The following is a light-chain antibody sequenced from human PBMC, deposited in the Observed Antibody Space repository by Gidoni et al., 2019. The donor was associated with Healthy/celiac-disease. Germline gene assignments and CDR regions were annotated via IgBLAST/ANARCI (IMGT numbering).Light chain of an antibody. CDR3: QQLGS. Sequence: EIVLTQSPATLSLSPGDRATLSCRASQSVSSYLAWYQQKPGQAPRLLIYDASNRATCIPARFSGSGSGTDFTLTISSLEPEDFAVYYCQQLGSFGGGTKVEIK. CDR2: DAS. CDR1: QSVSSY. V-gene: IGKV3-11*01. J-gene: IGKJ4*01.